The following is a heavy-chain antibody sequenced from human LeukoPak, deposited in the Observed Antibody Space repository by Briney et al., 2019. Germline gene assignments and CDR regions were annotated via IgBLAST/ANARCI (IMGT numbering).Heavy chain of an antibody. CDR2: IYYSGST. J-gene: IGHJ3*02. CDR3: ARDSGNLRDDAFDI. CDR1: GGSISSYY. D-gene: IGHD1-14*01. Sequence: PSETLSLTCTVSGGSISSYYWSWLRQPPGKGLEWIGYIYYSGSTNYNPSLKSRITISVDTSKNQFSLKLSSVTAADTAVYYCARDSGNLRDDAFDIWGQGTMVTVSS. V-gene: IGHV4-59*01.